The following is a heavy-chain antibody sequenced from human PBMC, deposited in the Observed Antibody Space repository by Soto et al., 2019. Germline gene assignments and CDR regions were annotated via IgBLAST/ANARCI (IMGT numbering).Heavy chain of an antibody. V-gene: IGHV1-2*02. D-gene: IGHD3-3*01. CDR1: GYPVTAYY. CDR3: ARGGGVGVAGSAAFDM. J-gene: IGHJ3*02. Sequence: QLHLVQSGAVVKKPGASVTVSCSASGYPVTAYYMHWVRQAPGRGLEWMGGINPATGAAKYTQTFRGRVTLARGTSTGNILLELGGPASEDPAVFSCARGGGVGVAGSAAFDMWGQGTLVTVSS. CDR2: INPATGAA.